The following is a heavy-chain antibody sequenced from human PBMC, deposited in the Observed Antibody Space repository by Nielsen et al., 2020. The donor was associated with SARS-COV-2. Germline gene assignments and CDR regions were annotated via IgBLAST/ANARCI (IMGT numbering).Heavy chain of an antibody. CDR1: GFTFSNAW. CDR2: VKSKANGETT. Sequence: GGSLRLSCAASGFTFSNAWMSWVRQAPGKGLEWVGRVKSKANGETTDYAAPVKGRFIISRDDSKNTVYLHMNRLKSEDTAIYYCTTIRSIAAAGDWGQGTLITVSS. D-gene: IGHD6-13*01. V-gene: IGHV3-15*01. J-gene: IGHJ4*02. CDR3: TTIRSIAAAGD.